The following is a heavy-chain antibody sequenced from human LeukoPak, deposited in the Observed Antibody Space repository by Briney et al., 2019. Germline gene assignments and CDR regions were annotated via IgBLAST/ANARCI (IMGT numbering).Heavy chain of an antibody. J-gene: IGHJ4*02. V-gene: IGHV3-48*01. CDR1: GFTFSSYN. CDR2: ISSSSSTI. CDR3: ARDKATVKAST. Sequence: GGSLRLSCAASGFTFSSYNMNWVRQAPGKGLEWVSYISSSSSTIYYADSVKGRFTISRDNAKNSLYLQMNSLRAEDTAVYYCARDKATVKASTWGQGTLVTVSS. D-gene: IGHD4-11*01.